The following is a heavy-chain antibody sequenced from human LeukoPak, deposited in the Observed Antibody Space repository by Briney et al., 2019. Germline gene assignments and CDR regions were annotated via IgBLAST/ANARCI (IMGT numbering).Heavy chain of an antibody. CDR3: ARGIMRGGYSYYYYYMDV. V-gene: IGHV4-59*01. Sequence: SETLSLTCTAAGGAISSYYWSWIRQPPGKGLEWIGYIYYSGSTNYNPSLKSRVTISVDTSKNQSSLKLSSVTAADTAVYYCARGIMRGGYSYYYYYMDVWGKGTTVTVSS. CDR2: IYYSGST. CDR1: GGAISSYY. D-gene: IGHD2-15*01. J-gene: IGHJ6*03.